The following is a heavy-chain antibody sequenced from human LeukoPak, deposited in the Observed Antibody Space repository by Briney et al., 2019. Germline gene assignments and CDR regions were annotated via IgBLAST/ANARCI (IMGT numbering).Heavy chain of an antibody. CDR1: GFTFSSFS. CDR2: ISGIGSST. Sequence: GGSLRLSCAASGFTFSSFSMNWVRQAPGKGPEWVSGISGIGSSTYYADSVKGRFTISRDNSKNTLYLQMNSLRADDTAVYYCAKSQAGYFDYWGQGTLVTVSS. D-gene: IGHD6-13*01. V-gene: IGHV3-23*01. CDR3: AKSQAGYFDY. J-gene: IGHJ4*02.